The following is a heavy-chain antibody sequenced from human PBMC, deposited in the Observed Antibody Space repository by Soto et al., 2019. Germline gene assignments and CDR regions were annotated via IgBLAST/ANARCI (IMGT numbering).Heavy chain of an antibody. CDR1: GFTFSSYS. J-gene: IGHJ5*02. CDR2: ISSSSSYI. D-gene: IGHD3-10*01. V-gene: IGHV3-21*01. Sequence: GESLKISCAASGFTFSSYSMNWVRQAPGKGLEWVSSISSSSSYIYYADSVKGRFTISRDNAKNSLYLQMNSLRAEDTAVYYCARDKQYYYGSGSYSNWFDPWGQGTLVTVSS. CDR3: ARDKQYYYGSGSYSNWFDP.